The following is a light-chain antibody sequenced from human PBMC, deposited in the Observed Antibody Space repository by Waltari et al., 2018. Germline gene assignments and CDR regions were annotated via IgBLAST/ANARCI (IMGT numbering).Light chain of an antibody. CDR3: LQYHTYPLT. CDR2: GAS. CDR1: QANSNY. J-gene: IGKJ4*01. Sequence: DVRMTQSPSSLSASVGDRVTITCRASQANSNYLAWFQQKPGKAPKSLIYGASSLQSGVPSNFSGSGSGTDFTLTISSLQPEDFATYYCLQYHTYPLTFGGGTNVEIK. V-gene: IGKV1-16*02.